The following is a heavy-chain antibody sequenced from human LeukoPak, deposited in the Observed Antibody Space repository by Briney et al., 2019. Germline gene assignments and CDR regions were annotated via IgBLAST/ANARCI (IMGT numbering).Heavy chain of an antibody. CDR3: ARGAPREYNYSYADY. J-gene: IGHJ4*02. D-gene: IGHD5-18*01. CDR2: IYHTGYT. CDR1: GGSISSSHW. V-gene: IGHV4-4*02. Sequence: SETLSLTCAVSGGSISSSHWWSWVRQPPGKGLECIGEIYHTGYTNFNPSLKGRVTISVDKSKNQFSLKLSSVTAADTAVYYCARGAPREYNYSYADYWGQGTLVTVSS.